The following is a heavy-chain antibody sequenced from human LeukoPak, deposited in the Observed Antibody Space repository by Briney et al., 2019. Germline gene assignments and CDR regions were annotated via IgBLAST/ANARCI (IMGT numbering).Heavy chain of an antibody. CDR1: GFTFSSYG. D-gene: IGHD3-10*01. V-gene: IGHV3-30*18. CDR3: AKDSYPPWYGVYYYYGMDV. Sequence: GGSLRLSCAASGFTFSSYGMHWVRQAPGKGLEWVAVISYDGSNKYYADSVKGRFTISRDNSKNTLYLQMNSLRAEDTAVYYCAKDSYPPWYGVYYYYGMDVWGQGTTVTVSS. J-gene: IGHJ6*02. CDR2: ISYDGSNK.